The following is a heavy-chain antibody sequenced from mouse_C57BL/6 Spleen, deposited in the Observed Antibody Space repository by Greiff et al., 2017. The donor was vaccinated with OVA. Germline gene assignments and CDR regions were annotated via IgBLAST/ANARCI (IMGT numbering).Heavy chain of an antibody. CDR3: ARKGTSATTSWFAY. V-gene: IGHV1-69*01. J-gene: IGHJ3*01. D-gene: IGHD1-1*01. CDR1: GYTFTSYW. CDR2: IDPSDSYT. Sequence: QVQLKQPGAELVMPGASVKLSCKASGYTFTSYWMHWVKQRPGQGLEWIGEIDPSDSYTNYNQKFKGKSTLTVDKSSSTAYMQLSSLTSEDSAVYYGARKGTSATTSWFAYWGQGTLVTVSA.